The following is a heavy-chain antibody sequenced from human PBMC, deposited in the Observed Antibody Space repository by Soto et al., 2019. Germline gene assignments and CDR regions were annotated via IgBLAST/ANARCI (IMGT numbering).Heavy chain of an antibody. CDR2: IYYSGST. CDR3: ARGTYYYSI. CDR1: GGSISSYY. J-gene: IGHJ3*02. Sequence: PSETLSLTCTVSGGSISSYYWSWIRQPPGRGLEWIGYIYYSGSTNYSPSLRSRITISVDTSKNQFSLKLSSVTAADTAVYYCARGTYYYSIWGQGTMVTVSS. D-gene: IGHD3-10*01. V-gene: IGHV4-59*01.